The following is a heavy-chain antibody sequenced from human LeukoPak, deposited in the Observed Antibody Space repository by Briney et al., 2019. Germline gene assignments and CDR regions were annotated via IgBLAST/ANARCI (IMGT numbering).Heavy chain of an antibody. D-gene: IGHD6-13*01. CDR2: IYHSGST. CDR3: ARADSWYYFDY. J-gene: IGHJ4*02. CDR1: GYSISSGYY. V-gene: IGHV4-38-2*02. Sequence: SETLSLTCTVSGYSISSGYYWGWIRQPPGKGLEWIGSIYHSGSTYYNPSLKSRVTISVDTSKNQFSLKLSSVTAADTAVYYCARADSWYYFDYWGQGTLVTVSP.